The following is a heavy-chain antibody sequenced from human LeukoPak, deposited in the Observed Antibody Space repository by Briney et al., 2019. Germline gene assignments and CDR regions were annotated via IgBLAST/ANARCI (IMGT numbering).Heavy chain of an antibody. CDR1: GYTFTAYY. D-gene: IGHD6-19*01. V-gene: IGHV1-2*02. J-gene: IGHJ4*02. Sequence: GASVKVSCKASGYTFTAYYMHWVRQAPGQGLEWMGWINPNSGGTNYAQKFQGRVTMTRDTSISTAYMELSRLRSDDTAVYYCAREYSSGWYVAYWGQRTLVTVSS. CDR3: AREYSSGWYVAY. CDR2: INPNSGGT.